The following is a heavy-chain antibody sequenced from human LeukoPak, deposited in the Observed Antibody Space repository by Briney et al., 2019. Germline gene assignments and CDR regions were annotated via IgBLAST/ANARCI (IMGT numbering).Heavy chain of an antibody. D-gene: IGHD6-13*01. CDR1: GYTFTSYG. V-gene: IGHV7-4-1*02. CDR3: ARDTAAAGTFEDYYMDV. J-gene: IGHJ6*03. Sequence: ASVKVSCKASGYTFTSYGISWVRQAPGQGLEWMGWINTNTGNPTYAQGFTGRFVFSLDTSVSTAYLQISSLKAEDTAVYYCARDTAAAGTFEDYYMDVWGKGTTVTVSS. CDR2: INTNTGNP.